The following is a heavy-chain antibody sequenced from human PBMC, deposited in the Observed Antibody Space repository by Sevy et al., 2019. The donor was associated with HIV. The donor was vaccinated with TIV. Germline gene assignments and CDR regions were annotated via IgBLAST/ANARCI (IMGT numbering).Heavy chain of an antibody. D-gene: IGHD3-10*01. Sequence: SETLSLTCTVSGGSISSYYWSWIRQPPGKGLEWIGYIYYSGSTNYNPSLKSRVTISVDTSKNQFSLKLSSVTAADTAVYYCARGLTYYYGSGRYYGFDPWGQGTLVTVSS. J-gene: IGHJ5*02. CDR1: GGSISSYY. V-gene: IGHV4-59*01. CDR2: IYYSGST. CDR3: ARGLTYYYGSGRYYGFDP.